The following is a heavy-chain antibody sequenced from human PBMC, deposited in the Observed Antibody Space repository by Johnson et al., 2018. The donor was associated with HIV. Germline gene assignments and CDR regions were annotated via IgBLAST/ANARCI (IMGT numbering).Heavy chain of an antibody. D-gene: IGHD4-23*01. CDR1: GFTFSSYG. CDR2: IWFDGSNK. CDR3: AKVGATGVTPRGDAFDI. V-gene: IGHV3-30*02. J-gene: IGHJ3*02. Sequence: QVQLVESGGGVVQPGGSLRLSCAASGFTFSSYGMHWVRQAPGKGLEWVAVIWFDGSNKYYGDSVKGRFTISRENSKNTLYLEMNSRGAEDTAWYYCAKVGATGVTPRGDAFDIWGQGTMVTVSS.